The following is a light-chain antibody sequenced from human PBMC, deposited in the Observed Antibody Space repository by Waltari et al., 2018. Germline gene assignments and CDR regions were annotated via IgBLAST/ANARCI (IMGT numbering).Light chain of an antibody. CDR1: QSVGSN. CDR3: QQYNNWPLYT. J-gene: IGKJ2*01. Sequence: EIVMTQSPASLSVSPGERATLSCRASQSVGSNLAWYQQKPGQAPRLLIYGASSRATGIPARFNGSGFGTEFTLTISSLQSEDFAVYYCQQYNNWPLYTFGQGTKLEIK. CDR2: GAS. V-gene: IGKV3-15*01.